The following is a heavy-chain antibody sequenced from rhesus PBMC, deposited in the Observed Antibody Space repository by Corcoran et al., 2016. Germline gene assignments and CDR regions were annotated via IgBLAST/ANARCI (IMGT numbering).Heavy chain of an antibody. Sequence: QLQLQESGPGLVKPSETLSLTCAVSGGSISSNYWSWIRQPPGKGLEWIGRISGSGGSTDSNPSLKSLVTISTVTAKNQLSLKLSSVTAADTAVYYCASAGNWNYGGFDYWGQGVLVTGSS. V-gene: IGHV4-173*01. D-gene: IGHD1-26*01. J-gene: IGHJ4*01. CDR1: GGSISSNY. CDR2: ISGSGGST. CDR3: ASAGNWNYGGFDY.